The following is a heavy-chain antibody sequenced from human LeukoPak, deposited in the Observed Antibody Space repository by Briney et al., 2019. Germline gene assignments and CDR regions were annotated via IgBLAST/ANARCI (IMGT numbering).Heavy chain of an antibody. J-gene: IGHJ4*02. CDR2: ISGSGRGT. CDR1: GFTFSDYA. D-gene: IGHD4-17*01. V-gene: IGHV3-23*01. CDR3: AKERGDSSTVFDS. Sequence: QPGGSLRLSCAASGFTFSDYAMSWVRRAPGKGLQWVSSISGSGRGTYSADSVKGRFTVSRDNSRNTLYLQINSLRVEDTAVYYCAKERGDSSTVFDSWGQGTLVTVSS.